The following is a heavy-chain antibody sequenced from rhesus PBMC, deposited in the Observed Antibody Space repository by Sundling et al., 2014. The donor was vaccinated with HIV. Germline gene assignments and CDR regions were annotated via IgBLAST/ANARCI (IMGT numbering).Heavy chain of an antibody. CDR2: LYRSSGNT. D-gene: IGHD4-35*01. CDR3: VRGDYGNFFDY. CDR1: GGSISSNY. J-gene: IGHJ4*01. Sequence: QLQLQESGPGLVKPSETLSLTCAVSGGSISSNYWSWIRQPPGKGLEWIGSLYRSSGNTYYNPSLKSRVTIDTDMSKNQFSLKLSSVTAADTAVYFCVRGDYGNFFDYWGRGSPGHRLL. V-gene: IGHV4-160*01.